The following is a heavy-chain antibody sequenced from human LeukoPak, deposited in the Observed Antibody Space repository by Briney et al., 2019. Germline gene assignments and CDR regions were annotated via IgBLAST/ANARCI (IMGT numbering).Heavy chain of an antibody. D-gene: IGHD2-21*02. CDR3: ARLRTADGNQDAFDI. CDR2: IYPGDSDT. CDR1: GYTFSNYW. J-gene: IGHJ3*02. V-gene: IGHV5-51*01. Sequence: GESLKISCKGSGYTFSNYWIAWVRQMPGKGLEWMGIIYPGDSDTRYSPSFQGQVTISADKSISTAYLQWSSLKASDTAMYYCARLRTADGNQDAFDIWGQGTMVTVSS.